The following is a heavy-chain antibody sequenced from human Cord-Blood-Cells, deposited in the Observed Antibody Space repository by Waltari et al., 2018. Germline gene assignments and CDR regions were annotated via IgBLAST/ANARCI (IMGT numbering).Heavy chain of an antibody. Sequence: QVQLVQSGAEVKKPGASVKVSCKSSGYTFTGYYMPWVRQAPGQGLEWMGWINPNSGGTNYAQKFQGWVTMTRDTSISTAYMELSRLRSDDTAVYYCARDSNSSSWYAFDIWGQGTMVTVSS. J-gene: IGHJ3*02. CDR2: INPNSGGT. CDR1: GYTFTGYY. D-gene: IGHD6-13*01. CDR3: ARDSNSSSWYAFDI. V-gene: IGHV1-2*04.